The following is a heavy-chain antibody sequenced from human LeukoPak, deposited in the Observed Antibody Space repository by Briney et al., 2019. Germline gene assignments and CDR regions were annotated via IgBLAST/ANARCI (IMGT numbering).Heavy chain of an antibody. Sequence: SETLSLTCAVSGYSISSGYYWGWIRQPPGKGLEWIGSIYHSGSTYYNPSLKSRVTISVDTSKNQLSLKLSSVTAADTAVYYCARDGCSGGSCYGGIDYWGQGTLVTVSS. CDR2: IYHSGST. J-gene: IGHJ4*02. D-gene: IGHD2-15*01. CDR1: GYSISSGYY. V-gene: IGHV4-38-2*02. CDR3: ARDGCSGGSCYGGIDY.